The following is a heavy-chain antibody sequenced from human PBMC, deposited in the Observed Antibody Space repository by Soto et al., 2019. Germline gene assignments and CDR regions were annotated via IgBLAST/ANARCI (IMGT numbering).Heavy chain of an antibody. J-gene: IGHJ5*02. V-gene: IGHV1-69*12. CDR3: ARRESSTGWYFWFDP. D-gene: IGHD6-19*01. CDR2: IIPISGTA. Sequence: QVQLVQSGAEVKKPGSLVKVSCKASGGTLSSYAISWVRQAPGQGLEWMGGIIPISGTANYAQKMQGRVTITADEYTSTAYMELSSLRSEDTAVYYCARRESSTGWYFWFDPWGQGTLVTVSS. CDR1: GGTLSSYA.